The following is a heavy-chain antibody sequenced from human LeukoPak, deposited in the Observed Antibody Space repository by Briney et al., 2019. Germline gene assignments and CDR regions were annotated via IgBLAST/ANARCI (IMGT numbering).Heavy chain of an antibody. D-gene: IGHD4-17*01. CDR1: GGSISSYY. CDR3: AGSHDYGDCRGAFDI. V-gene: IGHV4-4*07. Sequence: SETLSLTCTVSGGSISSYYWSWIRQPAGKGLEWIGRIYTSGSTNYNPSLKSRVTMSVDTSKNQFSLKLSSVAAADTAVYYCAGSHDYGDCRGAFDIWGQGTMVTVSS. CDR2: IYTSGST. J-gene: IGHJ3*02.